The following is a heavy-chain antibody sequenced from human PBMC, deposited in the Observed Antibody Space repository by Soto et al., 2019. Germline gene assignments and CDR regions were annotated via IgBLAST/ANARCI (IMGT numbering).Heavy chain of an antibody. V-gene: IGHV3-23*01. D-gene: IGHD2-15*01. CDR1: GLTFSSYA. Sequence: ESGGGLVQPGGSLKLSCAASGLTFSSYAMSWVRQAPGKGLEWVSGISGSGGSTYYIDSVKGRFTISRVNSKNTLYLQMNSLRGDDTAVYHCAKDRVGVAGPNWGQGTLVTVSS. CDR2: ISGSGGST. J-gene: IGHJ4*02. CDR3: AKDRVGVAGPN.